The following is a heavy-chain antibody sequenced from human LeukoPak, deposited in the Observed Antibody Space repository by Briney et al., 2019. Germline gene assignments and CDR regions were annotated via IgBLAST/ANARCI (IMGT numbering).Heavy chain of an antibody. Sequence: GGSLRLSCAASGFTFSSYWMHWVRQAPGKGLVWVSRINSDGSSTSYADSVKGRFTVSRGNPKNTLYLQMNSLRAEDTAVYYCVRGSTVAALDWGQGTLVTVSS. CDR1: GFTFSSYW. D-gene: IGHD4-23*01. V-gene: IGHV3-74*01. J-gene: IGHJ4*02. CDR2: INSDGSST. CDR3: VRGSTVAALD.